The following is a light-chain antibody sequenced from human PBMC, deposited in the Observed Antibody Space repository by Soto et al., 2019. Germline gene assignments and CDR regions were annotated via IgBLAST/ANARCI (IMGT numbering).Light chain of an antibody. V-gene: IGKV3-20*01. Sequence: EIVLTQSPCTLSLSPGERATLSCSSSQSVSSSYLAWYQQKPGQAPRLLIYGASSRATGIPDRFSGSGSGTDFTLTISRLEPEDFAVYYCQQYGSSPPITFGQGTRLEIK. J-gene: IGKJ5*01. CDR2: GAS. CDR1: QSVSSSY. CDR3: QQYGSSPPIT.